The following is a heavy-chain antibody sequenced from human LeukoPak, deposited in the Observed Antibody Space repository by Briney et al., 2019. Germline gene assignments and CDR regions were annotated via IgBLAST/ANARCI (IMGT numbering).Heavy chain of an antibody. D-gene: IGHD3-10*01. CDR2: IETSDTTT. CDR1: GFTFSSLD. Sequence: GGSLRFSCAASGFTFSSLDMNWVGQAPGKGLKWSSNIETSDTTTFYADSVKGRFSISRDNAKNSLYLQMNSLRVEDTAVYYCATDTPGDVDFGYWGQGTLVTVSS. CDR3: ATDTPGDVDFGY. V-gene: IGHV3-48*03. J-gene: IGHJ4*02.